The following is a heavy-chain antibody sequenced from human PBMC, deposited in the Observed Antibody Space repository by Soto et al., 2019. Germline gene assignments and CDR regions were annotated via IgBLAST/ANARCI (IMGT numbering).Heavy chain of an antibody. D-gene: IGHD4-17*01. CDR2: IYPGDSDT. J-gene: IGHJ2*01. V-gene: IGHV5-51*01. CDR3: ARQNDYGGNDIDWYFDL. CDR1: GYSFTSYW. Sequence: PGESLKISCKGSGYSFTSYWIGWVRQMPGKGLEGRGIIYPGDSDTRYSPSFQGQVTISADKSISTAYLQWSSLKASDTAMYYCARQNDYGGNDIDWYFDLWGRGTLVTVSS.